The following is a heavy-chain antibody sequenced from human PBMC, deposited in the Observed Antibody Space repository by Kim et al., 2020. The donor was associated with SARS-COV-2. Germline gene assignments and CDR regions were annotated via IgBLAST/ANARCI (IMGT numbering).Heavy chain of an antibody. D-gene: IGHD6-6*01. CDR1: GGTFSSYA. J-gene: IGHJ4*02. CDR3: ARDRIEYSSSSDFDY. Sequence: SVKVSCKASGGTFSSYAISWVRQAPGQGLEWMGGIIPIFGTANYAQKFQGRVTITADESTSTAYMELSSLRSEDTAVYYCARDRIEYSSSSDFDYWGQGTLVTVSS. V-gene: IGHV1-69*13. CDR2: IIPIFGTA.